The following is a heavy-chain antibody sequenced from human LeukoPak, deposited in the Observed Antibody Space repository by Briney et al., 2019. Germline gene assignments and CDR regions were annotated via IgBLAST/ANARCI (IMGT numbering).Heavy chain of an antibody. J-gene: IGHJ6*02. D-gene: IGHD2-15*01. V-gene: IGHV1-18*01. CDR2: ISAYNGNT. Sequence: ASVKVSCKASGYTFTNYGVSWVRQAPGQGLEWMGWISAYNGNTDYAQKLQGRVTMTTDTSTSTAYMELRSLRSDDTAVYYCARDNYSPYMDVWGQGTTVTVSS. CDR3: ARDNYSPYMDV. CDR1: GYTFTNYG.